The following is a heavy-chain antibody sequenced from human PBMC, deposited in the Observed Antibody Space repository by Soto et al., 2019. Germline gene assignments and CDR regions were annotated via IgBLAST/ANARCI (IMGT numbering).Heavy chain of an antibody. D-gene: IGHD7-27*01. CDR2: VFPDDYDV. J-gene: IGHJ6*02. Sequence: LGESLKISCKGSGYSFTRYWIGWVRQMPGKGLELMGIVFPDDYDVRYSPSFQGQGTISAEKSINTAYRQCSALKASDTAMYDCARQLTGDLGRGMDVWGQGTTVTVSS. CDR3: ARQLTGDLGRGMDV. CDR1: GYSFTRYW. V-gene: IGHV5-51*01.